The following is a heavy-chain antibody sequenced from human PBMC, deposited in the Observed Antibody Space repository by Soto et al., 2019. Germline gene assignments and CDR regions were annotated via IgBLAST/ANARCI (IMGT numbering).Heavy chain of an antibody. CDR3: AKGRYGSGSRDTFDC. J-gene: IGHJ4*02. Sequence: GGSLRLSSVAAGFTFDDYAMHWVRQAPGKGLEWVSGISWNSNNVDYADSVKGRFSISRDNAANFLSLQMNSLRPEDTAFYYCAKGRYGSGSRDTFDCWGQGTLVTVSS. CDR1: GFTFDDYA. V-gene: IGHV3-9*01. D-gene: IGHD3-10*01. CDR2: ISWNSNNV.